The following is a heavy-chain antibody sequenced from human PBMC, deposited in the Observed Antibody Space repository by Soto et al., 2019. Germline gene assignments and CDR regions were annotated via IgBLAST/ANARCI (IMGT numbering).Heavy chain of an antibody. CDR1: GDAFTNYG. CDR3: ARDRSPYYYDSSGYPHY. V-gene: IGHV1-18*01. J-gene: IGHJ4*02. D-gene: IGHD3-22*01. Sequence: ASVKVSCKASGDAFTNYGFSWVRQAPGQGLEWMGWISVYSGNTNYAQNVQGRVTMTTDTSTSTAYMELGSLRSDDTAVYYCARDRSPYYYDSSGYPHYWGQGTLVTVSS. CDR2: ISVYSGNT.